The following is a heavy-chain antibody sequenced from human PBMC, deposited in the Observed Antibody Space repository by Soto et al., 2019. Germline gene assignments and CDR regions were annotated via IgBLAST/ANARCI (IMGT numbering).Heavy chain of an antibody. Sequence: QVQLQESGPGLVKPSQTLSLTCTVSGGSISSGDYYWSWIRQPPGKGLEWIGYIYYRGSTYYNPSLKSRVTISVDTSKDQFSLKLSSVTAADTAVYYCASSRGVTARFDYWGQGTLVTVSS. CDR2: IYYRGST. J-gene: IGHJ4*02. D-gene: IGHD2-21*02. V-gene: IGHV4-30-4*01. CDR3: ASSRGVTARFDY. CDR1: GGSISSGDYY.